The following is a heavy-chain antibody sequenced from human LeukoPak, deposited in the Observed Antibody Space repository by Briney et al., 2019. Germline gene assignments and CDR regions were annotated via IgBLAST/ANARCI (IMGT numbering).Heavy chain of an antibody. CDR1: GGSFSGYY. CDR2: INHSGST. V-gene: IGHV4-34*01. D-gene: IGHD6-13*01. J-gene: IGHJ4*02. Sequence: SETLSLTCAVYGGSFSGYYWSWIRQPPVKELEWIGEINHSGSTNYNPSLKSRVTISVDTSKNQFSLKLSSVTAADTAVYYCARSADGTVDYWGQGTLVTVSS. CDR3: ARSADGTVDY.